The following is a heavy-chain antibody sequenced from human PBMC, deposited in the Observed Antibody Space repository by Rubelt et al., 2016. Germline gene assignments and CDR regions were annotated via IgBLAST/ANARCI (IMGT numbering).Heavy chain of an antibody. CDR2: IHQSGST. V-gene: IGHV4-31*03. CDR3: AKDWRGSGAFDI. D-gene: IGHD3-10*01. J-gene: IGHJ3*02. CDR1: GGSITSGGYY. Sequence: QVQLQESGPGPVKPSQTLSLTCTVSGGSITSGGYYWSWIRQHPGKGLERIGYIHQSGSTYYNPSLKSRANISMYTSKNQCSLRLSSVTAADTAVYYCAKDWRGSGAFDIWGQGTMVTVSS.